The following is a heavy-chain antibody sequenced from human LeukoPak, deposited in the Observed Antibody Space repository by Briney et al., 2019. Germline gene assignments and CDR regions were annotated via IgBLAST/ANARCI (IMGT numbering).Heavy chain of an antibody. V-gene: IGHV3-15*01. J-gene: IGHJ4*02. Sequence: PGGSLRLSCAASGFSFSPAWMSWVRQAPGKGLEWVGHIKSKTDGGTASYAAPVEGRFTIARDDSKSTLQLQMNSLKTEDTAVYYCACFWSGYGLSYWGQGTLVTFSS. D-gene: IGHD3-3*01. CDR2: IKSKTDGGTA. CDR1: GFSFSPAW. CDR3: ACFWSGYGLSY.